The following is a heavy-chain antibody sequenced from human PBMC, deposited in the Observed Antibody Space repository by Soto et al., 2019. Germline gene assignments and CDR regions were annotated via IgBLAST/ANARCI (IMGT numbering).Heavy chain of an antibody. CDR1: GFTFSSYS. D-gene: IGHD6-19*01. CDR2: ISSTSSYI. V-gene: IGHV3-21*01. Sequence: EVQLVESGGGPVKPGGSLRLSCAASGFTFSSYSMNWVRQAPGKGLEWVSSISSTSSYIYYADSVKRRFTVSRDKAKNSLYLQMNSLRAEDTAVYSCARGAGQWLFYWFDPCGQETLVTVSS. CDR3: ARGAGQWLFYWFDP. J-gene: IGHJ5*02.